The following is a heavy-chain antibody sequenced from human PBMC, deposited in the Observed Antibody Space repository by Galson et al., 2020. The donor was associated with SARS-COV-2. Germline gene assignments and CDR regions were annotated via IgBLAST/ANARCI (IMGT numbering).Heavy chain of an antibody. D-gene: IGHD1-26*01. CDR3: AGDRSVNWYYR. CDR2: IYYTWNT. CDR1: GGSISSITDY. V-gene: IGHV4-39*07. Sequence: SETLSLTCTVSGGSISSITDYWGWVRQPPGKGLEWIGSIYYTWNTYYNPSLKSRLTLSIDTSKNQFSLKLTSVTAADTAIYYCAGDRSVNWYYRWGQGTLVTVSS. J-gene: IGHJ5*02.